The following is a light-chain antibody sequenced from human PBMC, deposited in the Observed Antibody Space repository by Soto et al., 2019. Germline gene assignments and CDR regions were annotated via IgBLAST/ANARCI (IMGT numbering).Light chain of an antibody. V-gene: IGLV2-14*01. CDR3: SSYTSSSTLYVV. J-gene: IGLJ2*01. Sequence: HSALTQPASVSGSPGQSSTISCTGTSSDGGGYNYVSWYQQHPGKAPKLMIYDVSNRPSGVSNRFSGSKSGNTASLTISGLQAEDEADYYCSSYTSSSTLYVVFGGGTKLTVL. CDR1: SSDGGGYNY. CDR2: DVS.